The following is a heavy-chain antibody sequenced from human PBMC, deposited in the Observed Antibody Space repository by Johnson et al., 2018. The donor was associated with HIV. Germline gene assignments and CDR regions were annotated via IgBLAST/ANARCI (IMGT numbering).Heavy chain of an antibody. CDR3: AKPFPRWFAPLETAFDI. Sequence: QVQLVESGGGVVQPGRSLKVSCAASGFTFDDHGMSWVRQGSGKGLEWVAVISYDGSNQYYADSVKGRFTISRDNSKNTLYLQMNSLRPEDTAVYYCAKPFPRWFAPLETAFDIWGQGTMVTVSS. CDR2: ISYDGSNQ. J-gene: IGHJ3*02. D-gene: IGHD3-9*01. CDR1: GFTFDDHG. V-gene: IGHV3-30*18.